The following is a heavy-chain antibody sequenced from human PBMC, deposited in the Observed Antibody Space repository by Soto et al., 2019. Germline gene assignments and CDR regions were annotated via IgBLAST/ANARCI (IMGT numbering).Heavy chain of an antibody. CDR1: GGSISRYY. J-gene: IGHJ4*02. Sequence: SETLSLTCTVSGGSISRYYWSWIRQPPGKGLEWIGYIYYSGSTNYNPSLKSRVTISVDTSKNQFSLKLSSVTAADTAVYYCARHPIAAAGFDYWGQGTLVTVSS. CDR3: ARHPIAAAGFDY. CDR2: IYYSGST. V-gene: IGHV4-59*08. D-gene: IGHD6-13*01.